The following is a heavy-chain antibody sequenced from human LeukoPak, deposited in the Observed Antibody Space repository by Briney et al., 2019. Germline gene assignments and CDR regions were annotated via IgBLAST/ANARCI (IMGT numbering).Heavy chain of an antibody. CDR3: AKHDYDSSGYTGYFQH. J-gene: IGHJ1*01. CDR1: GFTFSSYW. D-gene: IGHD3-22*01. Sequence: GGSLRLSCAASGFTFSSYWMHRVRQAPGKGLEWVSAISGSGGSTYYADSVKGRFTISRDNSKNTLYLQMNSLRAEDTAVYYCAKHDYDSSGYTGYFQHWGQGTLVTVSS. CDR2: ISGSGGST. V-gene: IGHV3-23*01.